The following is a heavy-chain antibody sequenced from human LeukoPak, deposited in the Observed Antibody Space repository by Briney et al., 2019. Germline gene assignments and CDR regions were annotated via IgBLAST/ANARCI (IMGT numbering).Heavy chain of an antibody. CDR2: ITASSTYI. V-gene: IGHV3-21*01. CDR3: AREYYYDENAGNY. J-gene: IGHJ4*02. CDR1: GFTFSRSS. D-gene: IGHD3-22*01. Sequence: GGSLRLSCAASGFTFSRSSMGWVRQAPGKGLEWVSSITASSTYIYYADSVKGRFTIPRDNVEKSVYLQMNSLRAEDTAVYYCAREYYYDENAGNYWGQGTLVTVSS.